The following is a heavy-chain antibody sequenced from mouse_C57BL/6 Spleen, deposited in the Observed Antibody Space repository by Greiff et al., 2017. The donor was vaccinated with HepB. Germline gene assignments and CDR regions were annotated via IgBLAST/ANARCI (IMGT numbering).Heavy chain of an antibody. CDR2: INPSNGGT. D-gene: IGHD2-4*01. Sequence: QVQLKQPGTELVKPGASVKLSCKASGYTFTSYWMHWVKQRPGQGLEWIGNINPSNGGTNYNEKFKSKATLTVDKSSSTAYMQLSSLTSEDSAVYYCARWDHDYGAWFAYWGQGTLVTVSA. CDR3: ARWDHDYGAWFAY. CDR1: GYTFTSYW. V-gene: IGHV1-53*01. J-gene: IGHJ3*01.